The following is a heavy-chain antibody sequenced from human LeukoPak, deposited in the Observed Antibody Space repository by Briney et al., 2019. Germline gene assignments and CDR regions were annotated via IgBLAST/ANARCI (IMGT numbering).Heavy chain of an antibody. CDR3: ARERRVLVGATRYYYYYGMDV. D-gene: IGHD1-26*01. J-gene: IGHJ6*02. V-gene: IGHV3-33*01. CDR2: IWYDGSNK. CDR1: GFTFSSYG. Sequence: GGSLRLSCAASGFTFSSYGMHWVRQAPGKGLEWVAVIWYDGSNKYYADSVKGRFTISRDNSKNTLYLQMNSLRAEDTAVYYCARERRVLVGATRYYYYYGMDVWGQGTTVTVSS.